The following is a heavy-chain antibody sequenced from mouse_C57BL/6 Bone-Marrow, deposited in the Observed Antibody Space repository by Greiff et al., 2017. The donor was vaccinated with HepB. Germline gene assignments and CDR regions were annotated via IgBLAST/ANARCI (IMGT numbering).Heavy chain of an antibody. Sequence: EVKLVESGPGLVKPSQSLSLTCSVTGYSITSGYYWNWIRQFPGNKLEWMGYISYDGSNNYNPSLKNRISITRDTSKNQFFLKLNSVTTEDTATYYCARGDHYYGSSRFAYWGQGTLVTVSA. J-gene: IGHJ3*01. CDR2: ISYDGSN. CDR3: ARGDHYYGSSRFAY. CDR1: GYSITSGYY. D-gene: IGHD1-1*01. V-gene: IGHV3-6*01.